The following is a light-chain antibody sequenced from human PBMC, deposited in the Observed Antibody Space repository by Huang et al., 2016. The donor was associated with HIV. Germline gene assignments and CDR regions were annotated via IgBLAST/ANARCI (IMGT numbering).Light chain of an antibody. CDR1: QNITSSC. V-gene: IGKV3-20*01. CDR2: ATS. CDR3: HQYGSSPGA. Sequence: EIVLTQSPDTLSLSPGERAALSCGASQNITSSCLAWYQHKPGQAPRLLIYATSNRATGIPKRFSGGGSGTDFTLSISRLEPEDFAVYYCHQYGSSPGAFGQGTKVEIK. J-gene: IGKJ1*01.